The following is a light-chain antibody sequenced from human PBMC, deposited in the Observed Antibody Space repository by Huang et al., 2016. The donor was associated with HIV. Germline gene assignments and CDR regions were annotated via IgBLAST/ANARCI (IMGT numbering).Light chain of an antibody. CDR3: QQYYSSPQT. CDR1: QSVYSSSTSKDY. Sequence: DIIMNQSPDSLAVSLGERATLNCRSSQSVYSSSTSKDYMAWFQQKPGQPPRLLLFWASTREAGVPDRCTGSGSGTHFTLTIASLEAEDAAIYYCQQYYSSPQTFGQGTRVEVK. J-gene: IGKJ1*01. CDR2: WAS. V-gene: IGKV4-1*01.